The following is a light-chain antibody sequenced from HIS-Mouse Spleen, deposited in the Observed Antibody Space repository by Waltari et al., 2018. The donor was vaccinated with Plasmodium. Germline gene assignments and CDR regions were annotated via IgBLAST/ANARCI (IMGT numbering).Light chain of an antibody. CDR3: QQRSNWPRVLT. CDR2: DAS. CDR1: QSVSSY. J-gene: IGKJ4*01. V-gene: IGKV3-11*01. Sequence: EIVLTQSPAPLSLSPGERATLYCRASQSVSSYLAWYQQKPGQAPRLLIYDASNRATGIPARFSGSGSGTDFTLTISSLEPEDFAVYYCQQRSNWPRVLTFGGGTKVEIK.